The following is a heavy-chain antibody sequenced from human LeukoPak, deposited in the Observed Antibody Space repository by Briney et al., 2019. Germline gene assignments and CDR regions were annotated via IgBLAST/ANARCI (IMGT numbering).Heavy chain of an antibody. V-gene: IGHV3-74*01. CDR2: INSDGSST. CDR1: GLTFSSHW. J-gene: IGHJ4*02. D-gene: IGHD6-19*01. CDR3: ARDRRWYSSGWYGIDY. Sequence: GGSLRLSCAASGLTFSSHWMHWVRQAPGKGLVWVSRINSDGSSTSYADSVKGRFTISRDNAKNTLYLQMNSLRAEDTAVYYCARDRRWYSSGWYGIDYWGQGTLVTVSS.